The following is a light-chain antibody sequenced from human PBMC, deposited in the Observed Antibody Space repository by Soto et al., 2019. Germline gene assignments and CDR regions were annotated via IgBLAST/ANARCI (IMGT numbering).Light chain of an antibody. CDR1: SRDVGSYNL. CDR2: EVS. J-gene: IGLJ1*01. CDR3: CSYAGSSTYV. V-gene: IGLV2-23*02. Sequence: QSALTQPASVSGSPGQSITISCTGSSRDVGSYNLVSWYQQHPGKAPKVKIYEVSKRPSGVSNRFSGSKSGNTPSLTISGLQAEDEADYYCCSYAGSSTYVFGTGTKVTVL.